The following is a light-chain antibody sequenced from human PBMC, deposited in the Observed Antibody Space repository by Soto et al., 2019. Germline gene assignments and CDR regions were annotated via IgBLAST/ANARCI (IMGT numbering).Light chain of an antibody. CDR3: QTWGTGIVI. CDR1: SGHNNYA. CDR2: LNSDGSH. Sequence: QLVLTQSPSASASLGASVKLTCTLSSGHNNYAIAWHQQQPEKGPRHLMKLNSDGSHSKGGGIPARFSGSSSGAERYLTISSLQSEDEADYYCQTWGTGIVIFGGGTQLTVL. V-gene: IGLV4-69*01. J-gene: IGLJ2*01.